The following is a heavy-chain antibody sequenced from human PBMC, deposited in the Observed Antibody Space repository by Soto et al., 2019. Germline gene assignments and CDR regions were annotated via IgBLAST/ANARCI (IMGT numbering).Heavy chain of an antibody. Sequence: QVQLVQSGSEVKKPGSSVKVSCKASGGTFNTYAINWVRQAPGQGLEWVGGILPIFGTVNYAQNLQGRVTITADESTSTAYMELSGLRSEYTAVYYCADSKKQDFGEFWGQGTLVTVSS. J-gene: IGHJ4*02. CDR2: ILPIFGTV. D-gene: IGHD3-10*01. V-gene: IGHV1-69*12. CDR1: GGTFNTYA. CDR3: ADSKKQDFGEF.